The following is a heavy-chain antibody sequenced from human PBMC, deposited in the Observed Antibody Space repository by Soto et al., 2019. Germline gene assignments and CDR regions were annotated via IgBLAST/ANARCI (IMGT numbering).Heavy chain of an antibody. D-gene: IGHD2-2*01. J-gene: IGHJ4*02. CDR2: IYYSGST. CDR3: ARSSTSCLFDY. V-gene: IGHV4-31*01. Sequence: QVQLQESGPGLVKPSQTLSLTCTVSGSSISSGGYYWSWIRQHPGKGLEWIGYIYYSGSTYYNPSLKSLVTISVDTFKNHFSLKLSSVTAADTVVYYCARSSTSCLFDYRGQGTLVTASS. CDR1: GSSISSGGYY.